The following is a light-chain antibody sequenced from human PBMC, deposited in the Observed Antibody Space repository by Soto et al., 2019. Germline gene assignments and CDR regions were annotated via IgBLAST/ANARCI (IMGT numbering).Light chain of an antibody. V-gene: IGLV2-11*01. CDR1: SSDVGGYNY. CDR2: DVS. Sequence: QSALTQPRSVSGSPGQSVTISCTGTSSDVGGYNYVSWYQQHPGQAPKVMIYDVSERPSGVPDRFSGSKSGNTASLTISGLQAEDEAYYYCCSYAGSPRYVFGTGTKVTVL. CDR3: CSYAGSPRYV. J-gene: IGLJ1*01.